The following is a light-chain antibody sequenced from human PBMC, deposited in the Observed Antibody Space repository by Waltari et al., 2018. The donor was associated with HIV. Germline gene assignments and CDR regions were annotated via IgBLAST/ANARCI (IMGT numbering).Light chain of an antibody. V-gene: IGLV2-14*01. CDR1: SSDVGGYDY. CDR3: SSYTSTTTRV. J-gene: IGLJ3*02. CDR2: EVN. Sequence: QSALTQPASVSGSPGQSITISCTGTSSDVGGYDYVSWYQHHPGKATNLLIYEVNNRPSGVSYRFSGSKSGNTASLTISGLRADDEAYYYCSSYTSTTTRVFGGGTKLTVL.